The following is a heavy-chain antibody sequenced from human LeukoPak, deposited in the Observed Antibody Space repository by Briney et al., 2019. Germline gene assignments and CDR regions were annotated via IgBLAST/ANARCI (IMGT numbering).Heavy chain of an antibody. J-gene: IGHJ6*02. CDR2: IKQDGSEK. CDR3: AREDTAMVTDYYYGMDV. V-gene: IGHV3-7*01. CDR1: GFTFSSYW. D-gene: IGHD5-18*01. Sequence: GGSLRLSCAASGFTFSSYWMSWVRQAPGKGLEWVANIKQDGSEKYYVDSVKGRFTISRDNAKNSLYLQMNSPRAEDTAVYYCAREDTAMVTDYYYGMDVWGQGTTVTVSS.